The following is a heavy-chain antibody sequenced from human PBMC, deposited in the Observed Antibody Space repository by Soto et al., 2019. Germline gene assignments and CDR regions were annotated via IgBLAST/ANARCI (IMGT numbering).Heavy chain of an antibody. Sequence: SETLSLTCTVSGGSISSSSYYWGWIRQPPGKGLEWIGSIYYSGSTYYNPSLKSRVTISVDTSKNQFSLKLSSVTAADTAVYYCARPTLAGVPTYAFDIWGQGTMVTVSS. CDR3: ARPTLAGVPTYAFDI. V-gene: IGHV4-39*01. CDR1: GGSISSSSYY. J-gene: IGHJ3*02. CDR2: IYYSGST.